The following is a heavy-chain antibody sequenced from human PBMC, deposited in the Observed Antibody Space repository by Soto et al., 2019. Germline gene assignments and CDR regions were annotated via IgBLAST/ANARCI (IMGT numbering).Heavy chain of an antibody. Sequence: GGSLRLCCAASGVTFSGSAMHWVRQASGKGLEWVGRIRSKANSYATAYAASVKGRFTISRDDSKNTAYLQMNSLKTEDTAVYYCTRPASYSSSAPDYWGQGTLVTVSS. D-gene: IGHD6-6*01. CDR1: GVTFSGSA. V-gene: IGHV3-73*01. CDR2: IRSKANSYAT. CDR3: TRPASYSSSAPDY. J-gene: IGHJ4*02.